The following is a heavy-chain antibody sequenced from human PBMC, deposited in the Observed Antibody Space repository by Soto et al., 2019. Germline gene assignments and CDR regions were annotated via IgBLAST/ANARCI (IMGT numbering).Heavy chain of an antibody. CDR1: GGSVTSYH. CDR2: TAYTGST. J-gene: IGHJ5*02. Sequence: SETLSLTCVVSGGSVTSYHWSWIRQFPGKGLEWIAYTAYTGSTYYNPSLKSRVTISVDTSKNQFSLKLSSVTAADTAVYYCARGGKRYSSSLTWFDPWGQGTLVTVSS. CDR3: ARGGKRYSSSLTWFDP. D-gene: IGHD6-6*01. V-gene: IGHV4-59*06.